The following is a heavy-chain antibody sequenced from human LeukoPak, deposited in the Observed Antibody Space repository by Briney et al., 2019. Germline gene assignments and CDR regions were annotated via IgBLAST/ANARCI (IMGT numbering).Heavy chain of an antibody. D-gene: IGHD2-2*01. CDR1: GGSISSGGYY. V-gene: IGHV4-31*03. Sequence: SETLSLTCTVSGGSISSGGYYWSWIRQHPGKGLEWIGYIYYSGSTYYNPSLKSRVTISVDTSKNQFSLKLSSVTAADTAVYYCAGDHTVPRLHYYYGMDVWGQGTTVTVSS. CDR2: IYYSGST. J-gene: IGHJ6*02. CDR3: AGDHTVPRLHYYYGMDV.